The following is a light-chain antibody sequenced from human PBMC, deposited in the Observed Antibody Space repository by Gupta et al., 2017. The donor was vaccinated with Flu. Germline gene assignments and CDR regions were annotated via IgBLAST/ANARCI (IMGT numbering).Light chain of an antibody. V-gene: IGKV1-39*01. CDR1: QSIGTY. CDR2: GAS. Sequence: GDRVTITCRASQSIGTYLNWYFQTPGRAPRLLISGASNLESGVPSRFSATGSGTTFTLTISGLESEDFATYYCQQTFTNRYTFGQGSQVEVK. CDR3: QQTFTNRYT. J-gene: IGKJ2*01.